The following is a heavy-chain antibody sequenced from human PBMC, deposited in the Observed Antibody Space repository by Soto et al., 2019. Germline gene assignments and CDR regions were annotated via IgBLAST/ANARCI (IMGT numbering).Heavy chain of an antibody. V-gene: IGHV4-28*01. J-gene: IGHJ4*02. CDR1: GYSISSNNW. D-gene: IGHD1-26*01. CDR3: ARREIQGPIDY. CDR2: IYYSGTT. Sequence: PSETLSLTCAVSGYSISSNNWLGWIRQPPGKGLEWIGYIYYSGTTYYNPSLKSRVTMSVDTSKNQFSLKLTSVTAVDTAVYYCARREIQGPIDYWGQGTLVTVSS.